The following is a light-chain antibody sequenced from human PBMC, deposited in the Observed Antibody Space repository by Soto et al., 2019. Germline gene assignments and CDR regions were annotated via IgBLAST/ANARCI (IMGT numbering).Light chain of an antibody. Sequence: QSALTQPASVSGSPGQSITISCTGTSSDVGGYNYVSWYQQYPGKAPKLMIYEVSNRPSGVSNRFSGSKSGNTASLTISRLQAEDEADYYCSSYTSSSTLVFGTGTNVTVL. CDR2: EVS. V-gene: IGLV2-14*01. CDR3: SSYTSSSTLV. J-gene: IGLJ1*01. CDR1: SSDVGGYNY.